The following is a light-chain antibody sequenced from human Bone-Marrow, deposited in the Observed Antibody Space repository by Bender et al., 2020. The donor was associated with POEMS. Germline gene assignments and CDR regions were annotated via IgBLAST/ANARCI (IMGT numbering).Light chain of an antibody. J-gene: IGLJ3*02. V-gene: IGLV1-44*01. CDR1: SSNIGSFT. CDR2: SND. Sequence: QSVLTQPPSVSGTPGQRVTISCSGSSSNIGSFTVNWYQQLPGTAPKLLIFSNDQRPSGVPDRFSGSKSGTSASLAISGLQSEDEADYYCAVWDDRLNGPVFGGGTKLTVL. CDR3: AVWDDRLNGPV.